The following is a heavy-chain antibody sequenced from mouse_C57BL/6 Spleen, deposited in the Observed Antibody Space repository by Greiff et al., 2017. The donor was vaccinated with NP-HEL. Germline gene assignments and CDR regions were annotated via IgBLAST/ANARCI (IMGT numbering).Heavy chain of an antibody. D-gene: IGHD2-4*01. V-gene: IGHV1-55*01. CDR3: ARRGDDYDDY. CDR2: IYPGSGST. CDR1: GYTFTSYW. Sequence: VKLMESGAELVKPGASVKMSCKASGYTFTSYWITWVKQRPGQGLEWIGDIYPGSGSTNYNEKFKSKATLTVDTSSSTAYMQLSSLTSEDSAVYYCARRGDDYDDYWGQGTTLTVSS. J-gene: IGHJ2*01.